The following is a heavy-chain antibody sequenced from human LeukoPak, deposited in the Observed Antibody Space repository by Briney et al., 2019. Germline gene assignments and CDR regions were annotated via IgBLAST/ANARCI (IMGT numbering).Heavy chain of an antibody. D-gene: IGHD6-19*01. Sequence: SGPTLLKPTQTLTLTYTFSGFSLPTGGVGVGWIRQPPVKALEWLTLIYWDEDKRYIPSLKSRLTITKDTSKNQVVLTMTNMDPVDTATYYCAHRRGSGWPKQFDYWGQGTLVTVSS. CDR3: AHRRGSGWPKQFDY. CDR1: GFSLPTGGVG. J-gene: IGHJ4*02. CDR2: IYWDEDK. V-gene: IGHV2-5*02.